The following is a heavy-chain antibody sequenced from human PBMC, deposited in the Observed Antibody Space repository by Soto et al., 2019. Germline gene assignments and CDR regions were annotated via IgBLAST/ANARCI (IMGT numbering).Heavy chain of an antibody. V-gene: IGHV3-30*18. CDR3: AKEERLVVQAATGY. Sequence: QVQLVESGGGVVQPGRSLRLSCAASGFTFSSYGMHWVRQAPGKGLEWVAVISYDGSNKYYADSVKGRFTISRDNSKNTLYLQMNSLRADDTAVYYCAKEERLVVQAATGYWGQGTLVSVSS. CDR2: ISYDGSNK. CDR1: GFTFSSYG. D-gene: IGHD2-2*01. J-gene: IGHJ4*02.